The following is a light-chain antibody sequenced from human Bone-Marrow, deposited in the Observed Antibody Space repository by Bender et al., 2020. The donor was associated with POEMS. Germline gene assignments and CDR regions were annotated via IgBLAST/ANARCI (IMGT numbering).Light chain of an antibody. J-gene: IGLJ1*01. CDR2: DVT. CDR3: SSYASSSSHV. CDR1: SSDVGGYDY. Sequence: QSALTQPASLSGSPGQSITISCTGTSSDVGGYDYVSCYQLRPGEAPTLLIYDVTNRPSGVPPRFSGSKSGNTASLTISGLQVEDDADYYCSSYASSSSHVFGTGPKVTVL. V-gene: IGLV2-14*03.